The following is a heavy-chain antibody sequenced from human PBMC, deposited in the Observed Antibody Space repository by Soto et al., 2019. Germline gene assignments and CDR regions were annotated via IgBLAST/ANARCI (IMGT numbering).Heavy chain of an antibody. CDR3: ARDGRIAAAGRLYYYYYGMDV. J-gene: IGHJ6*02. D-gene: IGHD6-13*01. CDR1: GYTFTSYD. CDR2: MNPNSGNT. V-gene: IGHV1-8*01. Sequence: ASVEVSCKXSGYTFTSYDINWVRQATGQGLEWMGWMNPNSGNTGYAQKFQGRVTMTRNTSISTAYMELSSLRSEDTAVYYCARDGRIAAAGRLYYYYYGMDVWGQGTTVTVSS.